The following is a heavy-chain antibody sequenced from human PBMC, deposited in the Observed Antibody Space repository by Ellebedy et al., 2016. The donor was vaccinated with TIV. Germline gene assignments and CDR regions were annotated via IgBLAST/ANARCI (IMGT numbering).Heavy chain of an antibody. CDR1: SGSISGYY. J-gene: IGHJ4*02. Sequence: MPSETLSLTCTVSSGSISGYYWNWIRQPPGKGLEWIGYIYYSGHTDYNRSLKSRVTMSVDTSKNQLSLKLSSVTAADTAVYYCARHGLVGLIAAAGLDHFDYWGQGTLVTVSS. D-gene: IGHD6-13*01. CDR2: IYYSGHT. V-gene: IGHV4-59*08. CDR3: ARHGLVGLIAAAGLDHFDY.